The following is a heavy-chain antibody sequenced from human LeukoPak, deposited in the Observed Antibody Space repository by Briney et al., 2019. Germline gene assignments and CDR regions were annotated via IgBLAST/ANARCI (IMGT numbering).Heavy chain of an antibody. CDR1: GGSFSGYY. J-gene: IGHJ4*02. CDR2: INHSGST. CDR3: ARVEEVATTLPGY. V-gene: IGHV4-34*01. Sequence: SETLSLTCAVYGGSFSGYYWSWIRQPPGKGLEWIGEINHSGSTNYNPSLKSRVIISVDTSKNQFSLKLSSVTAADTAVYYCARVEEVATTLPGYWGQGTLVTVSS. D-gene: IGHD5-24*01.